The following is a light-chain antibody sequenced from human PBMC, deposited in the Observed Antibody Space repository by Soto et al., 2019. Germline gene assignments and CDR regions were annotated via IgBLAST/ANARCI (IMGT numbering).Light chain of an antibody. V-gene: IGLV1-44*01. J-gene: IGLJ3*02. Sequence: QSVLTQPPSVSGTSGLRVTISCSGGSSNIGSDTVNWYQQLPGAAPKLLIFNDDQRPSGVPDRFSGSRSGTSASLVISGLQSDDEADYFCSTWDGSLNGWVFGGGTKLTVL. CDR3: STWDGSLNGWV. CDR1: SSNIGSDT. CDR2: NDD.